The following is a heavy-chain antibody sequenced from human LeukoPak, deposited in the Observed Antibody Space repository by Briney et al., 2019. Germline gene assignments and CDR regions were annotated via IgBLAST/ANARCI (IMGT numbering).Heavy chain of an antibody. CDR1: GGTFTSYA. CDR2: IIPIFGTA. D-gene: IGHD3-3*01. V-gene: IGHV1-69*05. CDR3: ARAYTPNYDFWSGYYHYYYYMDV. J-gene: IGHJ6*03. Sequence: GSSVKFSCKAPGGTFTSYAISWVRQAPGQGLEWMGGIIPIFGTANYAQKFQGRVTITTDESTSTAYMELSSLRSEDTAVYYCARAYTPNYDFWSGYYHYYYYMDVWGKGTTVTVSS.